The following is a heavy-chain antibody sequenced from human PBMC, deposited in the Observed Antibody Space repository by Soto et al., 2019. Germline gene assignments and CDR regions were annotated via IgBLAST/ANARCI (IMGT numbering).Heavy chain of an antibody. V-gene: IGHV4-39*01. CDR3: ARQRNSVVTQAYFDV. CDR2: IYYSGST. CDR1: GDSISSRSYY. Sequence: NPSETLSLTCTVTGDSISSRSYYWGWIRQPPGKGLEWIGSIYYSGSTYNNPSLRSRVSMSIDTSKDQFSLKLKSVTAADTALYFCARQRNSVVTQAYFDVWGQGSIVTVSS. J-gene: IGHJ4*02. D-gene: IGHD2-21*02.